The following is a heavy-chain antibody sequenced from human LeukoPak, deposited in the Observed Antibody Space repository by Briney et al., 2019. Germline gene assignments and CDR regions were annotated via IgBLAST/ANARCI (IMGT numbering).Heavy chain of an antibody. V-gene: IGHV4-59*12. CDR1: GGSISSYY. CDR3: ARRIGGQQLVP. CDR2: IYYSEST. Sequence: PSETLSLTCTVSGGSISSYYWSWIRQPPGKGLEWIGYIYYSESTNYNPSLKSRVTISVDTSKNQFSLKLSSVTAADTAVYYCARRIGGQQLVPWGQGTLVTVSS. D-gene: IGHD6-13*01. J-gene: IGHJ5*02.